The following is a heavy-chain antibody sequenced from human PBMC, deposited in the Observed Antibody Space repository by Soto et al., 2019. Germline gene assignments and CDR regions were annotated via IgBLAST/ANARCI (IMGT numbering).Heavy chain of an antibody. CDR1: AGTFSNYA. D-gene: IGHD5-12*01. V-gene: IGHV1-69*13. J-gene: IGHJ5*02. CDR3: AVGSVDIVPTGMKPFDP. Sequence: SVKVSCKASAGTFSNYAISWVRQAPGQGLEWMGGIIPIFGTANYAQKFQGRVTITADESTSTAYMELSSLRSEDTAIYYCAVGSVDIVPTGMKPFDPWGQGTLVTVSS. CDR2: IIPIFGTA.